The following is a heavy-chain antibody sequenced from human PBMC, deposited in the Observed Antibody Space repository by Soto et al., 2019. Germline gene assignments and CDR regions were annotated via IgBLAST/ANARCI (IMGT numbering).Heavy chain of an antibody. J-gene: IGHJ5*02. V-gene: IGHV2-5*02. Sequence: QITLKESGPTLVKPTQTLTLTCTFSGFSLSTIGVGVGWFRQPPGKALEWLALIYWVYDNRYSQSLKSRLTITTDTSKNQVVRTVNDMDPMDTATYYCAHYMSTDPAGWFDPWGQGTRVIVSS. D-gene: IGHD3-9*01. CDR2: IYWVYDN. CDR3: AHYMSTDPAGWFDP. CDR1: GFSLSTIGVG.